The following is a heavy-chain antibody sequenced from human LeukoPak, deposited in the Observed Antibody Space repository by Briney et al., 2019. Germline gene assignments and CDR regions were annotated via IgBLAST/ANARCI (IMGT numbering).Heavy chain of an antibody. CDR3: ARDVDSYGRTYYFDY. Sequence: PGGSLRLSCATSGFTFDDYAMHWVRQAPGKGLEWVSTISWNSGFINYADSVRGRFTISTDNAKNSLYLQMNSLRPEDMALYYCARDVDSYGRTYYFDYWGQGTLVTVSS. D-gene: IGHD5-18*01. CDR1: GFTFDDYA. V-gene: IGHV3-9*03. J-gene: IGHJ4*02. CDR2: ISWNSGFI.